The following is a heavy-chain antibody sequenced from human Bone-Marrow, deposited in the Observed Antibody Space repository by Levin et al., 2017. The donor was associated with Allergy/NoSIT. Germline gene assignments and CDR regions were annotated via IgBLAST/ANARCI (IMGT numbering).Heavy chain of an antibody. CDR1: GYRFTGYY. J-gene: IGHJ5*02. D-gene: IGHD3-9*01. CDR3: ARPIVTVSNWLGP. Sequence: ASVKVSCRTSGYRFTGYYIQWVRQAPGRGLEWMGWINAYSGETKYAEKFQGRVTMTRDTSISTAYMELSSLKSDDTAVYFCARPIVTVSNWLGPWGQGTLVTVSS. V-gene: IGHV1-2*02. CDR2: INAYSGET.